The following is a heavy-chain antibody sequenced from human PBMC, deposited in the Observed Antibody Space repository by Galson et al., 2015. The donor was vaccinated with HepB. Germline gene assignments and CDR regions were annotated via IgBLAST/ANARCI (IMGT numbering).Heavy chain of an antibody. V-gene: IGHV3-7*01. CDR1: GFTFRTYW. D-gene: IGHD1-7*01. Sequence: SLRLSCAASGFTFRTYWMSWVRQAPGKGLEWVANIKQDESEKDFVDSVKGRFTISRDNSNNSQFLQMNSLRVEDTAVYYYARWRWRMGNFAFDLWGQGTMVTVSS. J-gene: IGHJ3*01. CDR3: ARWRWRMGNFAFDL. CDR2: IKQDESEK.